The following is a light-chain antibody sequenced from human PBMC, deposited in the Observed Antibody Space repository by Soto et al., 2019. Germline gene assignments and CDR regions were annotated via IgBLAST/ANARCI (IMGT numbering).Light chain of an antibody. V-gene: IGKV1-8*01. CDR2: AAS. J-gene: IGKJ2*01. CDR1: QGISSN. Sequence: IRMTQSPSSFSASTGDRVTITCRASQGISSNLAWYQQKPGKAPKLLIYAASTLQTGIPSRFSGSGSGTDFTLTISCLQSEDFATYYCQQYYSYPPTFGQGTKLEIK. CDR3: QQYYSYPPT.